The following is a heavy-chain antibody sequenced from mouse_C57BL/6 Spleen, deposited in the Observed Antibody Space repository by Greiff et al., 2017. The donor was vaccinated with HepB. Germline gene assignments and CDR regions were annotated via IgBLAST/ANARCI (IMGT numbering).Heavy chain of an antibody. CDR2: ISSGSSTI. D-gene: IGHD2-4*01. V-gene: IGHV5-17*01. CDR3: ATSIYYDYDGAMDY. CDR1: GFTFSDYG. Sequence: EVKLQESGGGLVKPGGSLKLSCAASGFTFSDYGMHWVRQAPEKGLEWVAYISSGSSTIYYADTVKGRFTISRDNAKNTLFLQMTSLRSEDTAMYYCATSIYYDYDGAMDYWGQGTSVTVSS. J-gene: IGHJ4*01.